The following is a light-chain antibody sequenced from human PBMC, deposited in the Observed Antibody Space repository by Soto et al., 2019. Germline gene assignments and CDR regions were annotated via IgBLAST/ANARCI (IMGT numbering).Light chain of an antibody. J-gene: IGKJ2*01. V-gene: IGKV1-6*01. CDR3: LQDYNRPYT. CDR2: AAS. Sequence: IQMTQSPSSLSASVGDRVTITCRASQDIRNDLGWYQQRPGKPPKVLIYAASNLQSGVPPRFSGSGSGTDFTLTISSLQPEDFATYYCLQDYNRPYTFGQGTKLEF. CDR1: QDIRND.